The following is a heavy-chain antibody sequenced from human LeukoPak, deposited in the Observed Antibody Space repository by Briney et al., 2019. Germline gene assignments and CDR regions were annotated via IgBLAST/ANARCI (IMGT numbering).Heavy chain of an antibody. CDR3: TRGGPAYCGADCYDFDY. Sequence: GGSLRLSCVVSGFNSEDYGMSWVRQGPGKGLEWDSSINWSAGRTGYADSVKGRFTISRDNAKNSLYLQMNSLRAEDTAFYYCTRGGPAYCGADCYDFDYWGQGSLVTVSS. J-gene: IGHJ4*02. V-gene: IGHV3-20*04. CDR2: INWSAGRT. CDR1: GFNSEDYG. D-gene: IGHD2-21*02.